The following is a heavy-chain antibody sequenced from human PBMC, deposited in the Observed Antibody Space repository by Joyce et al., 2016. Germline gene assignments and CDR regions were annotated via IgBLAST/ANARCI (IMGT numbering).Heavy chain of an antibody. CDR3: VRVRQSGNINDY. V-gene: IGHV1-69*06. Sequence: QMQLVQSGAEVKKPGSSVKVSCRAFGGTRSGYAISWVRQAPGQGLGWMGGITPIFATAKYAQKFQTRITITADKSTNTAYMELSSLRSEDTAIYYCVRVRQSGNINDYWGQGTQVTVSS. J-gene: IGHJ4*02. CDR1: GGTRSGYA. CDR2: ITPIFATA.